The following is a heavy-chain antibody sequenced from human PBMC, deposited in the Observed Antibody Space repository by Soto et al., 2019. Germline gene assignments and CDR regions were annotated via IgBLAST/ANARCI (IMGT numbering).Heavy chain of an antibody. CDR1: GYTFTTYG. D-gene: IGHD2-21*01. CDR3: ARVYCGGDCFSGGDFAY. J-gene: IGHJ4*02. CDR2: ISVYNGDT. Sequence: QVQLVQSGTEVKKAGSAVKVSCKTSGYTFTTYGISWIRQAPGQGLEWIAWISVYNGDTNYAQNVQGRVTMTTDTLTTTAYLELRSLRSDDTAVYYCARVYCGGDCFSGGDFAYWGQGTLVTVS. V-gene: IGHV1-18*01.